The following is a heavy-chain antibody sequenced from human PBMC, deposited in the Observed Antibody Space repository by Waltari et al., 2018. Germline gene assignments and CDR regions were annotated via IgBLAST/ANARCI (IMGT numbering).Heavy chain of an antibody. V-gene: IGHV1-2*04. Sequence: QVQLVQSGAEVTQPGASVTVSCKPSGYTFTDYHIHGVRQAPGQGLEWMGWINPKSGATYYAQTFQGWVTMTRDTSTSTVFMELSSLKSDDTAVYYCARRSCNGECYAPYIYWGQGTLVTVSS. CDR3: ARRSCNGECYAPYIY. J-gene: IGHJ4*02. CDR2: INPKSGAT. D-gene: IGHD2-8*01. CDR1: GYTFTDYH.